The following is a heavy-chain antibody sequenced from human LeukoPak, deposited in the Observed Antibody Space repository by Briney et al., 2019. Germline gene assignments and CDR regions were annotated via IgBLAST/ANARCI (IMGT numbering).Heavy chain of an antibody. D-gene: IGHD3-10*01. Sequence: GGSLRPSCAASGFTFDDYGMSWVRQAPGKGLEWVSGINWNGGSTGYADSVKGRFTISRDNAKNSLYLQMNSLRAEDTALYYCARSYYSVYYMDVWGKGTTVTVSS. J-gene: IGHJ6*03. CDR2: INWNGGST. CDR1: GFTFDDYG. CDR3: ARSYYSVYYMDV. V-gene: IGHV3-20*04.